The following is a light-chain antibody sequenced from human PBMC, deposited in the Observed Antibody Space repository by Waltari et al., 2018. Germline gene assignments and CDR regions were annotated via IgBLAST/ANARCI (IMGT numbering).Light chain of an antibody. V-gene: IGLV2-14*03. CDR1: SSDLGDYNF. Sequence: QSALTQPASVSGSPGQSITIPCTGTSSDLGDYNFVPWYQHHPGEAPKLVIYDVTKRPSGISNRFSGSKSGNTASLTISGLQAEDEANYVCASYTSSDSFVVFGGGTKLTVL. J-gene: IGLJ2*01. CDR2: DVT. CDR3: ASYTSSDSFVV.